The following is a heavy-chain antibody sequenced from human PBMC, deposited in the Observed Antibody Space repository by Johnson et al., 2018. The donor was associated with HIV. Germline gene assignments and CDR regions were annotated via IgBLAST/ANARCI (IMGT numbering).Heavy chain of an antibody. D-gene: IGHD3-22*01. CDR2: ISNTGGRT. CDR3: AREVNAFDI. Sequence: EVQLVESGGGLVQPGRSLRLSCAASGFTFSSYAMNWVRQAPGKGLEWVSAISNTGGRTYYADSVKGRFTISRDKAKNSLNLQVNSLRAEDTAVYYCAREVNAFDIWGQGTVVTVSS. CDR1: GFTFSSYA. J-gene: IGHJ3*02. V-gene: IGHV3-23*04.